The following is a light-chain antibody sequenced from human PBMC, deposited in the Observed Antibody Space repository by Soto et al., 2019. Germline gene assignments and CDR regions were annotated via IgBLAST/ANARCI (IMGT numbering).Light chain of an antibody. V-gene: IGLV1-44*01. CDR2: SNN. CDR1: SSNIGSNT. J-gene: IGLJ2*01. CDR3: AAWDDSLNGQVV. Sequence: QSVLTQPPSASGTPGQRVTIACSGRSSNIGSNTVNWYQQLPGTAPKLLIYSNNQRPSGVPDRFSGSKSGTSAYLAISGLQSEDEADYYCAAWDDSLNGQVVFGGGTKLTV.